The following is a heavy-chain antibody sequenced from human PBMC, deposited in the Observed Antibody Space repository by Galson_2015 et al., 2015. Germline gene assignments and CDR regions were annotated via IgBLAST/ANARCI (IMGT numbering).Heavy chain of an antibody. CDR3: ASLYQLPPNDAFDI. Sequence: SLRLSCAASGFTFSSYSMNWVRQAPGKGLEWVSYISSSSSTIYYADSVKGRFTISRDNAKNSLYLQMNSLRDEDTAVYYCASLYQLPPNDAFDIWAKGQWSPSLQ. CDR2: ISSSSSTI. D-gene: IGHD2-2*01. V-gene: IGHV3-48*02. J-gene: IGHJ3*02. CDR1: GFTFSSYS.